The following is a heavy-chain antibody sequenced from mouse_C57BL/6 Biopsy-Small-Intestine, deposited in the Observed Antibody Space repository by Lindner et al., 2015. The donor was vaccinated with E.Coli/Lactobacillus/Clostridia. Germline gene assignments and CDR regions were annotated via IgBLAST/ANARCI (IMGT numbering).Heavy chain of an antibody. V-gene: IGHV1-50*01. CDR2: IDPSDSYT. Sequence: VQLQESGAELVKPGASVKLSCKASGYTFTSYWMQWVKQRPGQGLEWIGEIDPSDSYTKYNQKFKDKATLAADKSSSTAYMQLSSLTYEDSAVYYSARRGYGSSYDYFDYWGQGTTLTVSS. J-gene: IGHJ2*01. D-gene: IGHD1-1*01. CDR1: GYTFTSYW. CDR3: ARRGYGSSYDYFDY.